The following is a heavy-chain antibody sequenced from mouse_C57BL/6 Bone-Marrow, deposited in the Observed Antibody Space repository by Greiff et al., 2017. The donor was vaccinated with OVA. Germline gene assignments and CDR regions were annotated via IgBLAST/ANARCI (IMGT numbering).Heavy chain of an antibody. CDR2: ISYDGSN. CDR1: GYSITSGYY. CDR3: ARDRY. V-gene: IGHV3-6*01. J-gene: IGHJ2*01. Sequence: DVQLQESGPGLVKPSQSLSLTCSVTGYSITSGYYWNWIRQFPGNKLEWMGYISYDGSNNYNPSLKNRISITRDTSKNQFFLKLNSVTTEDTATYYCARDRYWGQGTTLTVSS.